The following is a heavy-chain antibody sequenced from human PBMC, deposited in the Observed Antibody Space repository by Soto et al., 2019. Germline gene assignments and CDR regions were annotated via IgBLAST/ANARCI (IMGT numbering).Heavy chain of an antibody. CDR3: ARGTGHLRPSRHDY. D-gene: IGHD1-1*01. V-gene: IGHV3-48*03. CDR2: ISSSGSTI. J-gene: IGHJ4*02. CDR1: GFTFSSYE. Sequence: EVQLVESGGGLVQPGGSLRLSCAASGFTFSSYEMNWVRQAPGKGLEWVSYISSSGSTIYYADSVKGRFTISRDNAKNSLYLQMNSLRAEDTAVYYCARGTGHLRPSRHDYWGQGTLVTVSS.